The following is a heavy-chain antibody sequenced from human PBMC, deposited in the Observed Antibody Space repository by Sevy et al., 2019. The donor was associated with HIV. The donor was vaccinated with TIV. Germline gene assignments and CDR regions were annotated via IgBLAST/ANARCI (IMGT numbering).Heavy chain of an antibody. CDR3: AREGAQQLSRYYYYYMDV. V-gene: IGHV1-3*01. CDR1: GYTFTSYA. CDR2: INAVNGNT. D-gene: IGHD6-13*01. J-gene: IGHJ6*03. Sequence: ASVKVSCKASGYTFTSYAIHWVRQAPGQRLEWMGWINAVNGNTKYSQKFQGRVTITRDTSASTAYMELSSLRSEDTAVYYCAREGAQQLSRYYYYYMDVWGKGTTVTVSS.